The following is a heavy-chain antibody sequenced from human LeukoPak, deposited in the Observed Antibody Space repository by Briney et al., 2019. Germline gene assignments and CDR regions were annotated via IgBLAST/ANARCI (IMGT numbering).Heavy chain of an antibody. CDR3: VRDGDDFNFDY. D-gene: IGHD5-24*01. V-gene: IGHV3-74*01. J-gene: IGHJ4*02. CDR1: GFTFRSYW. CDR2: AIRDGSFT. Sequence: PGGSLRLSCAASGFTFRSYWMHWVRQAPGKGLEWVSRAIRDGSFTNYADSVKGRFTISRDNAKNTVYLQMSSLRAEDTAVYFCVRDGDDFNFDYWGQGSLVTVSS.